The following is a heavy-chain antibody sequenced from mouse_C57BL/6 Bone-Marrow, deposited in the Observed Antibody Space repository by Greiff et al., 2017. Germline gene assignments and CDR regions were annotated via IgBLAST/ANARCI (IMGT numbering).Heavy chain of an antibody. CDR1: GYAFSSYW. J-gene: IGHJ4*01. V-gene: IGHV1-80*01. D-gene: IGHD1-1*01. CDR2: IYPGDGDT. CDR3: ARWEVVATRAMDY. Sequence: VKLQQSGAELVKPGASVKISCKASGYAFSSYWMNWVKQRPGKGLEWIGQIYPGDGDTNYNGKFKGKATLTADKSSSTAYMQLSSLTSEDSAVYFCARWEVVATRAMDYWGQGTSVTVSS.